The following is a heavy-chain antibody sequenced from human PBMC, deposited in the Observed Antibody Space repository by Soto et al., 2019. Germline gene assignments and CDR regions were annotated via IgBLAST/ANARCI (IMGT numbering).Heavy chain of an antibody. CDR1: GFTFSSYA. Sequence: EVQLLESGGGLVQPGGSLRLSCAASGFTFSSYAMSWVRQAPGKGLEWVSAISGSGGSTYYADSVKGRFTISRDNYKNTLYLQMNSLRAEDTAVYYWAKRDGYYGSGSYPRSDYFDSWGQGTLVTVSS. D-gene: IGHD3-10*01. CDR2: ISGSGGST. J-gene: IGHJ4*02. CDR3: AKRDGYYGSGSYPRSDYFDS. V-gene: IGHV3-23*01.